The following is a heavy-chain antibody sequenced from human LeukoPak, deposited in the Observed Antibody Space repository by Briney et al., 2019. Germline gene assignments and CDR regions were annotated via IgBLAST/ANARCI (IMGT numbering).Heavy chain of an antibody. J-gene: IGHJ4*02. CDR3: AKDGVWQSYYFDY. D-gene: IGHD3-10*01. V-gene: IGHV3-23*01. CDR2: ISDSGGHT. Sequence: PGGSLRLSCAASGFTFSSYSMNWVRQAPGKGLEWVSSISDSGGHTYYADSVRGRFTISRDNSKNTVFLQMNSLRAEDTAVYYCAKDGVWQSYYFDYWGQGTLVTVSS. CDR1: GFTFSSYS.